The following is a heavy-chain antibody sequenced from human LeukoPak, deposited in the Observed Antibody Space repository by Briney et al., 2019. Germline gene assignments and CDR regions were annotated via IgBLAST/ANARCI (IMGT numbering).Heavy chain of an antibody. CDR2: ISAYNGNT. Sequence: ASVKVSCKASGYTFTSYGISWVRQAPGQGLEWMGWISAYNGNTNYAQKFQGRVTMTRDTSTSTVYMELSSLRSEDTAVYYCASHGSGSYYNAVAFDIWGQGTMVTVSS. CDR1: GYTFTSYG. CDR3: ASHGSGSYYNAVAFDI. J-gene: IGHJ3*02. D-gene: IGHD3-10*01. V-gene: IGHV1-18*01.